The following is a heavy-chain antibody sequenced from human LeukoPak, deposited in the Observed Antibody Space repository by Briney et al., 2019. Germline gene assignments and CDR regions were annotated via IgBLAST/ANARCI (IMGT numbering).Heavy chain of an antibody. CDR2: ISYDGSNK. CDR3: ARGLFLSGYLDAFDI. Sequence: PGGSLRLSCAASGFTFSSYAMHWVRQAPGKGLEWVAVISYDGSNKYYADSVKGRFTISRDNSKNTLYLQMNSLRAEDTAVYYCARGLFLSGYLDAFDIWGQGTVVTVSS. D-gene: IGHD3-22*01. J-gene: IGHJ3*02. V-gene: IGHV3-30*04. CDR1: GFTFSSYA.